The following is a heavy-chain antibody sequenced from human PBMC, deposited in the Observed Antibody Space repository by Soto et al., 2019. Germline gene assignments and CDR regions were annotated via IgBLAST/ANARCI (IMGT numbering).Heavy chain of an antibody. CDR1: GFTFSDYY. CDR2: ISSSGSTI. CDR3: ARGPYDYVWGSDPPHFDY. V-gene: IGHV3-11*01. D-gene: IGHD3-16*02. J-gene: IGHJ4*02. Sequence: QVQLVESGGGLVKPGGSLRLSCAASGFTFSDYYMSWIRQAPGKGLEWVSYISSSGSTIYYADSVKGRFTISRDNAKNSRYLQMTSRGAEDTAVYYWARGPYDYVWGSDPPHFDYWGQGTLVTVSS.